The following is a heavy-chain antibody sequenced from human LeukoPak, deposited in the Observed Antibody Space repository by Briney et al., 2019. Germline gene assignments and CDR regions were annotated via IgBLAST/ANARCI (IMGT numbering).Heavy chain of an antibody. V-gene: IGHV4-59*08. Sequence: PSETLSLTCTVSGGSISSYYWSWIRQPPGKGLEWIGYIYYGGSTNYNPSLKSRVTISVDTSKNQFSLKLSSVTAADTAVYYCARFVGDYYDSSGYYYQYYFDYWGQGTLVTVSS. J-gene: IGHJ4*02. CDR1: GGSISSYY. D-gene: IGHD3-22*01. CDR2: IYYGGST. CDR3: ARFVGDYYDSSGYYYQYYFDY.